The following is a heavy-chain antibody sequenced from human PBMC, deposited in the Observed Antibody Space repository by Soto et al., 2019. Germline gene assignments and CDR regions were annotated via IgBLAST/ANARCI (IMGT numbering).Heavy chain of an antibody. D-gene: IGHD3-22*01. Sequence: PSETLSLTCTVSGCSISSGDYYWSWIRQPPGKGLEWIGYIYYSGSTYYNPSLKSRVTISVDTSKNQFSLKLSSVTAADTAVYYCARVNYDSSGYVFDYWGQGTLVTVSS. CDR3: ARVNYDSSGYVFDY. V-gene: IGHV4-30-4*01. CDR2: IYYSGST. J-gene: IGHJ4*02. CDR1: GCSISSGDYY.